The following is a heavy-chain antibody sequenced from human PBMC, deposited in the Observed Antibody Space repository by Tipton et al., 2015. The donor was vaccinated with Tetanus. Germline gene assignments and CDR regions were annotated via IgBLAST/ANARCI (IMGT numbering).Heavy chain of an antibody. Sequence: QVQLVQSGAEVKPSETLSLTCTVSRGPISSYYWSWIRQPAGKGLEWIGHISNGNTDYAPSLKSRLTLSVDTSKNQISLKMSSVTAADTAVYCCARWGDASGSTNLYAFDIWGQGTMVSVSS. CDR1: RGPISSYY. CDR2: ISNGNT. CDR3: ARWGDASGSTNLYAFDI. D-gene: IGHD3-10*01. J-gene: IGHJ3*02. V-gene: IGHV4-4*07.